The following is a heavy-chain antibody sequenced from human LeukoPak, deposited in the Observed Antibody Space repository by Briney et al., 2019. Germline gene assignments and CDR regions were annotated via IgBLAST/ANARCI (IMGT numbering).Heavy chain of an antibody. CDR1: GYTFTNYY. J-gene: IGHJ6*03. CDR2: INPSGGST. CDR3: ARDRQAEQPGWGYYYYMDV. D-gene: IGHD3-16*01. V-gene: IGHV1-46*01. Sequence: ASVKVSCKASGYTFTNYYMHWVRQAPGQGLEWMGIINPSGGSTSYAQKFQGRVTMTRDTSTSTVCMELSSLRSEDTAVYYCARDRQAEQPGWGYYYYMDVWGKGTTVTISS.